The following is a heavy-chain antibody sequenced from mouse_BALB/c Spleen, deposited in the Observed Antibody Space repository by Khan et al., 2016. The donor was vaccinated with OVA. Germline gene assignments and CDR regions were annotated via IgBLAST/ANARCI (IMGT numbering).Heavy chain of an antibody. CDR3: ARLGYDVYYFDY. CDR2: ISYSGST. D-gene: IGHD2-3*01. V-gene: IGHV3-2*02. CDR1: GYSITSDYA. Sequence: EVQLQESGPGLVKPSQSLSLTCTVTGYSITSDYAWNWIRQFPGNKLEWMGYISYSGSTSYNPSLKSRISITRDTSKNQFFLQLNSVTTEDTATYYCARLGYDVYYFDYWGQGTTLTVSS. J-gene: IGHJ2*01.